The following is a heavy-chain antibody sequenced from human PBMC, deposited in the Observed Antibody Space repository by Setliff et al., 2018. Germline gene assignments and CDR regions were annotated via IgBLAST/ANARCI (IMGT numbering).Heavy chain of an antibody. D-gene: IGHD2-2*01. CDR1: GGTFSSYG. CDR3: ARLGYCSSTSCFANYYYYMDV. J-gene: IGHJ6*03. V-gene: IGHV1-69*05. Sequence: SVKVSCKASGGTFSSYGISWVRQAPRQGLEWMGGTIPMFGTTNYARKFQGRVTIITDESTSTAYMQLSSLGSEDTAVYYCARLGYCSSTSCFANYYYYMDVWGKGATVTVSS. CDR2: TIPMFGTT.